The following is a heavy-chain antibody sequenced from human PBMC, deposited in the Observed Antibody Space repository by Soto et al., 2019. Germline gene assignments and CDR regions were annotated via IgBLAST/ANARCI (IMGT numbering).Heavy chain of an antibody. D-gene: IGHD3-22*01. CDR1: GGSITSAGYY. Sequence: SETLSLTCTVSGGSITSAGYYWTWIRQHPXKGLEWIACIYYSGTTSYSPSLRSRLTISVDTSKSQFSLKLTSVTAADTAVYYCARYYFDSSGYSNWFDPWGQGTLVTVPQ. V-gene: IGHV4-31*03. J-gene: IGHJ5*02. CDR3: ARYYFDSSGYSNWFDP. CDR2: IYYSGTT.